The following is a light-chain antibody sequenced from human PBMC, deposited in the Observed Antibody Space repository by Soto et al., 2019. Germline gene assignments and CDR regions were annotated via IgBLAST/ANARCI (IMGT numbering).Light chain of an antibody. CDR1: RSDVGGSNY. CDR2: EVS. CDR3: RSYAGSDNVYV. J-gene: IGLJ1*01. V-gene: IGLV2-8*01. Sequence: QSALTQPPSASGSPRQLVTISCSGTRSDVGGSNYGSRYQQHPGKAPKLMIYEVSKRPSGVPDRFSGSKSGNTASLTVSGFQAEDEADYYCRSYAGSDNVYVFGTGTKLTGL.